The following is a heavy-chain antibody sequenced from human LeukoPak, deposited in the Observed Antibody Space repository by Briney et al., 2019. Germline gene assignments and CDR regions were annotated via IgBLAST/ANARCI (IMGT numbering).Heavy chain of an antibody. J-gene: IGHJ6*03. CDR1: GFTFSNAW. V-gene: IGHV3-15*01. CDR3: TTGITGTTDYYYYMDV. Sequence: GGSLRLSYAASGFTFSNAWMSWVRQAPGKGLEWVGRIKSKTDGGTTDYAAPVKGRFTISRDDSKNTLYLQMNSLKTEDTAVYYCTTGITGTTDYYYYMDVWGKGTTVTVSS. D-gene: IGHD1-7*01. CDR2: IKSKTDGGTT.